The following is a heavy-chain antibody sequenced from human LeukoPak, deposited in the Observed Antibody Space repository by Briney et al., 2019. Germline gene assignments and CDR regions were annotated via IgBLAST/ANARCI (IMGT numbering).Heavy chain of an antibody. CDR3: APRWDIHHTN. Sequence: PGGSLRLSCAASGFTFSIYGMHWVRQAPGKGLEWVAVIPYDGSNKYYADSVKGRFTISRDNSKNTLYLQMNSLRAEDTAVYYCAPRWDIHHTNWGQGTLVTVSS. CDR2: IPYDGSNK. V-gene: IGHV3-30*03. D-gene: IGHD2-15*01. J-gene: IGHJ4*02. CDR1: GFTFSIYG.